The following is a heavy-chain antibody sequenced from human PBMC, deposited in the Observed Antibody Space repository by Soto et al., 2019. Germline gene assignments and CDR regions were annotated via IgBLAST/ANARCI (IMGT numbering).Heavy chain of an antibody. Sequence: GGSLRLSCAASGFTFSSYAMNWVRQAPGKGLEWVSAISGSGGSTYYADSVKGRFTISRDNSXXXXXXXXXXXRAEDXXVXXXAKDQRSASSRGTFDIWGQGTMVTVSS. CDR3: AKDQRSASSRGTFDI. D-gene: IGHD3-3*01. CDR1: GFTFSSYA. V-gene: IGHV3-23*01. CDR2: ISGSGGST. J-gene: IGHJ3*02.